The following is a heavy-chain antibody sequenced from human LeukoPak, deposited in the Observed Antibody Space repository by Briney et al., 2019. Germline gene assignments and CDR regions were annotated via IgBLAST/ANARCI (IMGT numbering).Heavy chain of an antibody. CDR3: AASHCSGTTCSQIDY. Sequence: GGSLRLSCAASGFTFYNYAMTWVRQAPGKGLEWVSTIGNNGANTYYADSVKGRFTISRDNSKNTLYLQMNRLRAEDTSLYYCAASHCSGTTCSQIDYWGQGTLVTVSS. D-gene: IGHD2-15*01. V-gene: IGHV3-23*01. CDR1: GFTFYNYA. J-gene: IGHJ4*02. CDR2: IGNNGANT.